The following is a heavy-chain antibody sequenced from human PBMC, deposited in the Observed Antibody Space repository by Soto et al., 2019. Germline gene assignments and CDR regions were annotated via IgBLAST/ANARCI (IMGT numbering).Heavy chain of an antibody. CDR2: ISAYNGNT. CDR1: GYTFSNYG. CDR3: ARDLVPGYTGFSDY. V-gene: IGHV1-18*01. J-gene: IGHJ4*02. Sequence: GASVKVSCKTSGYTFSNYGINWVRQAPGQGLEWMGWISAYNGNTNFAQKLQGRVSLTTDTFSTTAYMELGSLTSDDTAVYYCARDLVPGYTGFSDYWGQGTLVTVSS. D-gene: IGHD5-12*01.